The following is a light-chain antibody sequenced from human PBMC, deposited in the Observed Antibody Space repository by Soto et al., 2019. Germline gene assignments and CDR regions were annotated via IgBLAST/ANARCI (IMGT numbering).Light chain of an antibody. CDR2: GAS. J-gene: IGKJ2*01. V-gene: IGKV3-15*01. Sequence: EIVMTQSPATLSVSPGERVTLSCRASESLSTYLAWYQQKPGQAPRLLIYGASTKATGIPARFSGSGSATDFPLTISSLHSEDFAVYYCQSYNDWPFTFGQGTKLEI. CDR3: QSYNDWPFT. CDR1: ESLSTY.